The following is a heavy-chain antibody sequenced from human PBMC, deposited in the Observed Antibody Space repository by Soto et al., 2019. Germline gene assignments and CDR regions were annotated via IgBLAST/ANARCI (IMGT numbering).Heavy chain of an antibody. Sequence: TSETMSLTSTVAGGSISSGGYYWSWIRQHPGKGLEWIGYIYYSGSTYYNPSLKSRVTISVDTSKNQFSLKLSSVTAADTAVYYCARDKTTGMNWFDPWGQGTLVTVSS. CDR2: IYYSGST. V-gene: IGHV4-31*03. CDR3: ARDKTTGMNWFDP. J-gene: IGHJ5*02. D-gene: IGHD3-10*01. CDR1: GGSISSGGYY.